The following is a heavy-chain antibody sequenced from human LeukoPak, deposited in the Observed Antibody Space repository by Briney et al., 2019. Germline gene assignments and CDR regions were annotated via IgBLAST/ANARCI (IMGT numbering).Heavy chain of an antibody. D-gene: IGHD1-26*01. J-gene: IGHJ6*02. CDR2: ISGSGDNT. Sequence: GGSLRLSCAASGFTFSSYAMSWVCLAPGKGLEWVSGISGSGDNTYYADSVKGRFTISRDNSKNTLYVQMNSLRAEDTAVYYCAKGGDDYYYYFYYGMDVWGQGTTVTVSS. V-gene: IGHV3-23*01. CDR1: GFTFSSYA. CDR3: AKGGDDYYYYFYYGMDV.